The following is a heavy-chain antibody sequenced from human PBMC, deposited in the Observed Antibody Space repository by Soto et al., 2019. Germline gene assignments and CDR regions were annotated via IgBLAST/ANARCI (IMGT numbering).Heavy chain of an antibody. V-gene: IGHV3-23*01. CDR2: ISGSGGST. Sequence: GGSLRLSCAASGFTFSSYAMSWVRQAPGKGLEWVSAISGSGGSTYYADSVKGRFTISRDNSKNTLYLQMNSLRAEDTAVYYCAKYRGIVVVPAAMVGYFDYWGQGTLVTVSS. D-gene: IGHD2-2*01. J-gene: IGHJ4*02. CDR1: GFTFSSYA. CDR3: AKYRGIVVVPAAMVGYFDY.